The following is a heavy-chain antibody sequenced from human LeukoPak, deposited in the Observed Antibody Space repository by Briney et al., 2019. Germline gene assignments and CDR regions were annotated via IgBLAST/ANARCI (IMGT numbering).Heavy chain of an antibody. Sequence: ASVKVPCKASGYTFTGYYMHWLRQAPGQGLGWMGWINPNSGGTNYAQKFQGRVTMTRDTSISTAYMELSRLRSDDTAVYYCASLAARTDDFDYWGQGTLVTVSS. CDR1: GYTFTGYY. V-gene: IGHV1-2*02. D-gene: IGHD6-6*01. J-gene: IGHJ4*02. CDR2: INPNSGGT. CDR3: ASLAARTDDFDY.